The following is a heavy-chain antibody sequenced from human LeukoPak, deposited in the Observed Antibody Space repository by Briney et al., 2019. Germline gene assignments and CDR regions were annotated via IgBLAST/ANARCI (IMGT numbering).Heavy chain of an antibody. J-gene: IGHJ4*02. CDR3: TTSPHDYWPHFNY. D-gene: IGHD4-11*01. V-gene: IGHV3-15*01. Sequence: PGGSLRLSCAASGFTFSNAWMNWVRQAPGKGLEWVGRIKSKTDGGTTDYTAPVKGRFIISRDDSKNTLYLQMNSLKTEDTAVYYCTTSPHDYWPHFNYWGQGTLVTVSS. CDR2: IKSKTDGGTT. CDR1: GFTFSNAW.